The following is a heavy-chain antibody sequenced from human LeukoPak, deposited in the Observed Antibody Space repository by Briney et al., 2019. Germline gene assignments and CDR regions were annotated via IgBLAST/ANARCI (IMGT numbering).Heavy chain of an antibody. CDR2: ISGSGGST. V-gene: IGHV3-23*01. CDR3: AKVRPRYCSGGSCYPPSYYGMDV. Sequence: SGGSLRLSCAASGFTFRSYAMSWVRQAPGKGLEWVSAISGSGGSTYYADSVKGRFTISRDNSKNTLYLQMNSLRAEDTAVYYCAKVRPRYCSGGSCYPPSYYGMDVWGQGTTVTVSS. J-gene: IGHJ6*02. CDR1: GFTFRSYA. D-gene: IGHD2-15*01.